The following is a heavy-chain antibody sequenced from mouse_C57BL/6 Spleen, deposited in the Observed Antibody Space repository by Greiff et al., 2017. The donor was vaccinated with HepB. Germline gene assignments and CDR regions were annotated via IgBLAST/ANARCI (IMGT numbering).Heavy chain of an antibody. CDR1: GYTFTSYN. CDR3: ARETVVARTEYFDV. V-gene: IGHV1-12*01. D-gene: IGHD1-1*01. J-gene: IGHJ1*03. CDR2: IYPGNGDT. Sequence: QVQLKESGAELVRPGASVKMSCKASGYTFTSYNMHWVKQTPRQGLEWIGAIYPGNGDTSYNQKFKGKATLTVDKSSSTAYMQLSSLTSEDSAVYFCARETVVARTEYFDVWGTGTTVTVSS.